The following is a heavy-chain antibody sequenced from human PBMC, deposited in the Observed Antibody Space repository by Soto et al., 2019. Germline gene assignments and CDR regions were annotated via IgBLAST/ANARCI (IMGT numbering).Heavy chain of an antibody. CDR2: FDPEDGET. CDR3: SSYAAVTYSFDS. J-gene: IGHJ4*02. V-gene: IGHV1-24*01. D-gene: IGHD2-8*01. Sequence: ASVQVSCKVSGYTLTELSIHWVRQAPGKGLEWMGGFDPEDGETIYAQKFQGRVTMTEDTSTDTAYMELSSLRSEDTAVDYCSSYAAVTYSFDSWGQGTLFPVP. CDR1: GYTLTELS.